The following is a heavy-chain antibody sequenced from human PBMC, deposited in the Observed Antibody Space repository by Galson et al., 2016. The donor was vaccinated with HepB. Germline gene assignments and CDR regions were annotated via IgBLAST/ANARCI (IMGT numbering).Heavy chain of an antibody. J-gene: IGHJ5*02. Sequence: QSGAEVKKPGESLRISCKGSGYIFTNYYIGWVRQMPGKGLEWMGIIYPDEPDIRYSPSLQGQVTISADKSINTAYLQWSSLKASDTAIYYCARQYNGTFSAWFDPWGQGILITVSS. D-gene: IGHD1-26*01. CDR3: ARQYNGTFSAWFDP. CDR1: GYIFTNYY. V-gene: IGHV5-51*01. CDR2: IYPDEPDI.